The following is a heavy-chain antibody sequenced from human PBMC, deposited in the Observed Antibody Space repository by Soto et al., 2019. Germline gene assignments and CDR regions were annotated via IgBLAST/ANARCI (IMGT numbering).Heavy chain of an antibody. CDR3: ARDHYYGAGSSDYYYYGMDV. D-gene: IGHD3-10*01. J-gene: IGHJ6*02. CDR1: GGTFSSYA. Sequence: GASVKVSCKASGGTFSSYAISWVRQAPGQGLEWMGGIIPIFGTANYAQKFQGRVTITADKSTSTAYMELSSLRSEDTAVYYCARDHYYGAGSSDYYYYGMDVWGQGTTVTVSS. V-gene: IGHV1-69*06. CDR2: IIPIFGTA.